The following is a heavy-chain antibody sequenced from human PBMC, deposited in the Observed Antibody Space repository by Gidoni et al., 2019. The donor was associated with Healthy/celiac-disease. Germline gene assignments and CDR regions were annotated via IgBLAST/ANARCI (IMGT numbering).Heavy chain of an antibody. D-gene: IGHD3-22*01. Sequence: EVQLVESGGGLVQPGMSLRLSCAASGFTFDDYAMHWVRQAPGKGLEWVSGIIWNRGSIGYADSVKGRFTISRDNAKNSLYLQMNSLRAEDMAMYYCAKGLTSYYGMDVWGQGTTVTVSS. CDR3: AKGLTSYYGMDV. J-gene: IGHJ6*02. CDR2: IIWNRGSI. CDR1: GFTFDDYA. V-gene: IGHV3-9*03.